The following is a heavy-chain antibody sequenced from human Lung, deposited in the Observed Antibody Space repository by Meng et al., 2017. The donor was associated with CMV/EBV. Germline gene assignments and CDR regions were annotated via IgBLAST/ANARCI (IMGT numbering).Heavy chain of an antibody. Sequence: MQVQEAGPGLVKPSGTLSLTCAVSGGSISISTWWSWVRQPPGKGLEWIGEIYHSGGTNYNPSLRGRVTISLDKSKNQFSLTLRSVTAADTAVYYCARDPYATGWAGWGQGTLVTVSS. CDR3: ARDPYATGWAG. CDR1: GGSISISTW. V-gene: IGHV4-4*02. CDR2: IYHSGGT. J-gene: IGHJ4*02. D-gene: IGHD6-19*01.